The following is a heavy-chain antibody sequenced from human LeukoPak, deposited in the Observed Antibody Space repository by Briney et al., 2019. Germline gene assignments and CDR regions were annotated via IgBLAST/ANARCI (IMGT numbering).Heavy chain of an antibody. CDR1: GFTFSSYG. J-gene: IGHJ4*02. D-gene: IGHD5-18*01. V-gene: IGHV3-30*02. CDR2: IRYDGSNK. CDR3: AKDRGYSYGYYDY. Sequence: GGSLRLSCAASGFTFSSYGMHWVRQAPGKGLEWVAFIRYDGSNKYYADSVKGRFTISRDNSKNTLYLQMNSLRAEDTAVYYCAKDRGYSYGYYDYWGQGTLVTASS.